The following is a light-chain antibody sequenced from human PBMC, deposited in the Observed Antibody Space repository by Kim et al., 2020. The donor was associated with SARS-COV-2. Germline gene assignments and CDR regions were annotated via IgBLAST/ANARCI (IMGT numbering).Light chain of an antibody. CDR2: DAS. CDR1: QSVSSY. CDR3: QKRSNWPLT. J-gene: IGKJ4*01. V-gene: IGKV3-11*01. Sequence: SLSPGERATLPCRASQSVSSYLIWYQQKPGQAPRLLIYDASNRATGIPARFSGSGSGTDFTLTISSLEPEDFAVYYCQKRSNWPLTFGGGTKLEIK.